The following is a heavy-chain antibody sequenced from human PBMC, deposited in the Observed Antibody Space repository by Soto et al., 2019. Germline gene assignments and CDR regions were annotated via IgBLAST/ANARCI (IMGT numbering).Heavy chain of an antibody. J-gene: IGHJ6*01. CDR2: IKQDGSEK. CDR1: GFTFSSYW. Sequence: RVSLRLSCSASGFTFSSYWMSWVRQAPGKGLEWVANIKQDGSEKYYVDSVKGRFTISRDNAKNSLYLQMNSLRAEDTAVYYCARDFYSNGGYYYYGMEVWGQGTKVTVSP. V-gene: IGHV3-7*01. CDR3: ARDFYSNGGYYYYGMEV. D-gene: IGHD4-4*01.